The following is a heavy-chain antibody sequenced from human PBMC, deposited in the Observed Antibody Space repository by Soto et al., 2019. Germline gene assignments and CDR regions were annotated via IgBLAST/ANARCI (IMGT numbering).Heavy chain of an antibody. CDR3: ARDRFDYYDSSGYWRFDP. J-gene: IGHJ5*02. Sequence: GSLRLSCAASGFTFSSYSMNWVRQAPGKGLEWVSYISSSSRTIYYADSVKGRFTISRDNAKNSLYLQMNSLRAEDTAVYYCARDRFDYYDSSGYWRFDPWGQGT. D-gene: IGHD3-22*01. V-gene: IGHV3-48*01. CDR2: ISSSSRTI. CDR1: GFTFSSYS.